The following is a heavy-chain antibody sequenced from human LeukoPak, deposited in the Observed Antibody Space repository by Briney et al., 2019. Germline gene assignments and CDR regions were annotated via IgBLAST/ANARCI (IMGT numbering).Heavy chain of an antibody. J-gene: IGHJ3*02. Sequence: GGSLRLSCAASGFTFSSYAMHWVRQAPGKGLEYVSAISSNGGSTYYANSVKGRFTISRDNSKNTLYLQMGSLRAEDMAVYYCARERLQLRAFDIWGQGTMVTVPS. CDR1: GFTFSSYA. D-gene: IGHD2-15*01. CDR3: ARERLQLRAFDI. V-gene: IGHV3-64*01. CDR2: ISSNGGST.